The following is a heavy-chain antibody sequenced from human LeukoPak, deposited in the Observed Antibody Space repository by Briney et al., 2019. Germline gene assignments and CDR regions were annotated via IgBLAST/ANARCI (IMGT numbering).Heavy chain of an antibody. Sequence: GGSLRLSCAASGFTFSSYSMNWVRQTPGKGLEWVSSIGSRSSHIYYADPVKGRFTISRDNAKSSLYLQMNSLRAEDTAVYYCGRVGSGGTREDTLDIWGQGTMVTVSS. D-gene: IGHD1-26*01. CDR1: GFTFSSYS. CDR2: IGSRSSHI. V-gene: IGHV3-21*01. J-gene: IGHJ3*02. CDR3: GRVGSGGTREDTLDI.